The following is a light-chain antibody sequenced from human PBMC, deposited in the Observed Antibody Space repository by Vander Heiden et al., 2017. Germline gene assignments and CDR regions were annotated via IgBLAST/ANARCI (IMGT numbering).Light chain of an antibody. Sequence: IVLSQSPGTLSLSPGERATLSCRASQRVSGSYLAWYQQKPGQAPRLLIYATSSRATGIPDRFSGSGSGTDFTLTVSRLEPEDFAVYYCQQYATSPQTFGQGTKVEIK. CDR2: ATS. J-gene: IGKJ1*01. CDR3: QQYATSPQT. CDR1: QRVSGSY. V-gene: IGKV3-20*01.